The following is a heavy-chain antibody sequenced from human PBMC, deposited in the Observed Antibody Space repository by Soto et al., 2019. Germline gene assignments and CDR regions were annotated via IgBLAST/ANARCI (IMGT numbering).Heavy chain of an antibody. CDR3: ARVGYCSGGGCYSWLDP. D-gene: IGHD2-15*01. Sequence: QVQLVQSGAEVKKPGASVKVSCKASGYIFTNYNINWVRQATGQGLEWMGWMNPNSGNTDYAQKFQSRVTMTRDTSIRTAYLELSSLRSDDTGVYYCARVGYCSGGGCYSWLDPWGQGTLVTVSS. CDR2: MNPNSGNT. V-gene: IGHV1-8*01. CDR1: GYIFTNYN. J-gene: IGHJ5*02.